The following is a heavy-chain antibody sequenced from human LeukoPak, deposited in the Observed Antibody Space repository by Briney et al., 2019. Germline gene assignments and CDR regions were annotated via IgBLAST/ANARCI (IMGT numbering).Heavy chain of an antibody. CDR1: VDTFTSYY. J-gene: IGHJ1*01. D-gene: IGHD3-22*01. V-gene: IGHV1-46*01. CDR2: INPSAGST. Sequence: ASVKVSCKASVDTFTSYYMHWVRQAPVQGLECIGIINPSAGSTSYAQRFQGRVTMTRDMSTSTVYMELSSLRSEDTAVYYCARVSAYYDSSGYQHWGQGTLVTVSS. CDR3: ARVSAYYDSSGYQH.